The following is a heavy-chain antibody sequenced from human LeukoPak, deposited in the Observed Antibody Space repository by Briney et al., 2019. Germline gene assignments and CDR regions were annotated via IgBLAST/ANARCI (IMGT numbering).Heavy chain of an antibody. CDR1: GASIASGDDY. CDR3: ARDHGTSWYQHFDS. Sequence: SQTLSPTRTVSGASIASGDDYWRWIRQPPGKPLEWIGYISYSGSAFHNPSRKSRTNISFDTAKNHISLRLSSVTAADTAVYYCARDHGTSWYQHFDSCGQGSRVTVSS. D-gene: IGHD6-13*01. CDR2: ISYSGSA. J-gene: IGHJ4*02. V-gene: IGHV4-30-4*08.